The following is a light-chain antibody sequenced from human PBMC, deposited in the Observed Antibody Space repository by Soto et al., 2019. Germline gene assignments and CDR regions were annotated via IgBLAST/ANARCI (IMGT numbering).Light chain of an antibody. J-gene: IGKJ1*01. CDR3: QHYDSARWT. CDR1: QSISSTY. CDR2: DAS. Sequence: EIVLTQDPVTLSFSRGERSTLSCMASQSISSTYLTWYHQRPGQAPRLLIYDASRRATGIPDRFSGSGPGTDFSLTISRLEPEDFAVYYCQHYDSARWTFGLGTKVDIK. V-gene: IGKV3-20*01.